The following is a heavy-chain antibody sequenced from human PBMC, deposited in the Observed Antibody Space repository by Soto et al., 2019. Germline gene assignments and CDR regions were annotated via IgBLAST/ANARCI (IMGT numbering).Heavy chain of an antibody. Sequence: VSLTCTVSGGSISSGDYYWSWIRQPPGKGLEWIGYIYYSGSTYYNPSLKSRVTISVDTSKNQFSLKLSSVTAADTAVYYCARGESIAARLGPFDYWGQGTLVTVSS. CDR1: GGSISSGDYY. V-gene: IGHV4-30-4*01. CDR2: IYYSGST. J-gene: IGHJ4*02. CDR3: ARGESIAARLGPFDY. D-gene: IGHD6-6*01.